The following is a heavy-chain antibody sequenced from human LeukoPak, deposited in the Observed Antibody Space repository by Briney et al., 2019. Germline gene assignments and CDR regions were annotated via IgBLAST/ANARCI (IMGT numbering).Heavy chain of an antibody. V-gene: IGHV1-46*01. Sequence: ASVKVSCKASGYTFTSYYMHWVRQAPGQGLEWMGIINPSGGSTSYAQKFQGRVTMTRDTSTSTVYMELSSLRSEDTAVYYCALTFARLHYFDYWSQGTLVTVSS. J-gene: IGHJ4*02. CDR1: GYTFTSYY. CDR3: ALTFARLHYFDY. D-gene: IGHD6-6*01. CDR2: INPSGGST.